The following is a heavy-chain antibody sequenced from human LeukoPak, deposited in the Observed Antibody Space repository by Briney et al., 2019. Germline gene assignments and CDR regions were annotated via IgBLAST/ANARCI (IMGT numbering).Heavy chain of an antibody. CDR3: ARDLAGDIVVVPAPYYYYYGMDV. D-gene: IGHD2-2*01. J-gene: IGHJ6*02. CDR1: GGTFSSYA. V-gene: IGHV1-69*13. CDR2: IIPIFGTA. Sequence: GASVKVSCRASGGTFSSYAISWVRQAPGQGLEWMGGIIPIFGTANYAQKFQGRVTITADESTSTAYMELSSLGSEDTAVYYCARDLAGDIVVVPAPYYYYYGMDVWGQGTTVTVSS.